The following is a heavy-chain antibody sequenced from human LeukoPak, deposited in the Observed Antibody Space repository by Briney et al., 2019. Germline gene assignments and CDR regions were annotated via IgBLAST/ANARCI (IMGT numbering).Heavy chain of an antibody. D-gene: IGHD6-6*01. Sequence: SETLSLTCTVSGGSISSYYWSWIQQPAGKGLEWIGRIYTSGSTNYNPSLKSRVTMSVDTSKNQISLKVNSVTAADTAVYYCARESYSSSYLFDFWGQGTLVTVSS. V-gene: IGHV4-4*07. CDR2: IYTSGST. J-gene: IGHJ4*02. CDR3: ARESYSSSYLFDF. CDR1: GGSISSYY.